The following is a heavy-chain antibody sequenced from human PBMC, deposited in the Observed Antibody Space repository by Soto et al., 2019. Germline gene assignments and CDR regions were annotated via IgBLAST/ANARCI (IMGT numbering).Heavy chain of an antibody. CDR2: ISGSGGST. D-gene: IGHD3-10*01. CDR3: ARQARARPSYYYYGMDV. CDR1: GFTFSSYA. J-gene: IGHJ6*02. V-gene: IGHV3-23*01. Sequence: GGSLRLSCAASGFTFSSYAMSWVRQAPGKGLEWVSAISGSGGSTYYADSVKGRFTISADKSFSTAYLQWSRLKASDSAMYYCARQARARPSYYYYGMDVWGQGTTVTVSS.